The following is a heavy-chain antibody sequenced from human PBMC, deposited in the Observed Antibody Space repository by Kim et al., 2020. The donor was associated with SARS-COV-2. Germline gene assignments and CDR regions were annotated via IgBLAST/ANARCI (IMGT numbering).Heavy chain of an antibody. Sequence: SETLSLTCTVSGYSISSGYYWGWIRQPPGKGLEWIGSIYHSGSTYYNPSLKSRVTISVDTSKNQFSLKLSSVTAADTAVYYCARAYYDILTGYYSPYYGMDVWGQGTTVTVSS. V-gene: IGHV4-38-2*02. CDR2: IYHSGST. CDR1: GYSISSGYY. CDR3: ARAYYDILTGYYSPYYGMDV. D-gene: IGHD3-9*01. J-gene: IGHJ6*02.